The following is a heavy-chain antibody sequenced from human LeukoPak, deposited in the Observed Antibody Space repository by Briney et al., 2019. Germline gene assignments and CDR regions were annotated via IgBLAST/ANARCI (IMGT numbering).Heavy chain of an antibody. CDR1: GFTFSRFS. D-gene: IGHD1-26*01. CDR2: ISSSSSYI. Sequence: GGSLTLSCAVSGFTFSRFSMTWVRQAPGKGLEWVSSISSSSSYIYYRDSVKGRFTISRDNAKNPLYLQMHSLRAEDTAAYYCALPGATSWAHFDYWGQGTLVTVSS. CDR3: ALPGATSWAHFDY. J-gene: IGHJ4*02. V-gene: IGHV3-21*01.